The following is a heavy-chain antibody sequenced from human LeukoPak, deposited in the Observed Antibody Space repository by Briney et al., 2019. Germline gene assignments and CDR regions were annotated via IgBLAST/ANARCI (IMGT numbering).Heavy chain of an antibody. D-gene: IGHD3-10*01. J-gene: IGHJ4*02. CDR3: ARGGVTDY. CDR2: INHSGST. V-gene: IGHV4-34*01. CDR1: GGSFSGYY. Sequence: SETLSLTCAVYGGSFSGYYRSWIRQPPGKGLEWIGEINHSGSTYYNPSLKSRVTISVDTSKNQFSLKLTSVTAADTAVYYCARGGVTDYWGQGTLVTVSS.